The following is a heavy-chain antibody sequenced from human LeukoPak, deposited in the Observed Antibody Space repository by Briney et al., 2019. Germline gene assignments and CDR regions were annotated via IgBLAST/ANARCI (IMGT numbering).Heavy chain of an antibody. CDR3: ARDAHITMVRGVIGPYYYGMDV. Sequence: PGRSLRLSCAASGFTFSSYGMHWVRQAPGKGLEWVAVIWYDGSNKYYADSVKGRFTISRDNSKNTLFLQMNSLRAEDTAVYYCARDAHITMVRGVIGPYYYGMDVWGKGTTVTVSS. V-gene: IGHV3-33*01. CDR2: IWYDGSNK. J-gene: IGHJ6*04. D-gene: IGHD3-10*01. CDR1: GFTFSSYG.